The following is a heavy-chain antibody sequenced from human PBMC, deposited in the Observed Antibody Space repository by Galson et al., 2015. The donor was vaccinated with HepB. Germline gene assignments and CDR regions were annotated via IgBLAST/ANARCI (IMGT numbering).Heavy chain of an antibody. CDR1: GFTFSNAW. Sequence: SLRLSCAASGFTFSNAWMSWVRQAPGKGLEWVGRIKSKTDGGTTDYAAPVKGRFTIPRDDSKNTLYLQMNSLKTEDTAVYYCTTMYYYDSSGYYGDAFDIWGQGTMVTVSS. CDR3: TTMYYYDSSGYYGDAFDI. D-gene: IGHD3-22*01. J-gene: IGHJ3*02. V-gene: IGHV3-15*01. CDR2: IKSKTDGGTT.